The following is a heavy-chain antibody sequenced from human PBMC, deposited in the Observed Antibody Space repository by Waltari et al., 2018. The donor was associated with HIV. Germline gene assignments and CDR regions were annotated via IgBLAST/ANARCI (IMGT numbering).Heavy chain of an antibody. CDR1: GSTFSSSC. CDR2: INSDGSST. V-gene: IGHV3-74*01. Sequence: EVHLVESGGGLVQPGGSLRLSCAASGSTFSSSCMHWVRQVPGKGLVWVSRINSDGSSTTYADSVKGRFTISRDNAKSTLYLQMNSLRDEDTAVYYCARTFTVATISPLLHWGQGTLVTVSS. D-gene: IGHD5-12*01. CDR3: ARTFTVATISPLLH. J-gene: IGHJ4*02.